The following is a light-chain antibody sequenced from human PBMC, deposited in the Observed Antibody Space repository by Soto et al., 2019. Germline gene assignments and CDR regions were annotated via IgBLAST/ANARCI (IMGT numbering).Light chain of an antibody. CDR1: QGISRY. Sequence: QRPSSVSASVGDRVTITCRASQGISRYLNWYQQRPWKAPKLLIYSASTLQTGVPSGFSGSGSGKDCALTISRLEPEVIAVYYCQQYGRPFGQGSKV. CDR3: QQYGRP. J-gene: IGKJ1*01. CDR2: SAS. V-gene: IGKV1-33*01.